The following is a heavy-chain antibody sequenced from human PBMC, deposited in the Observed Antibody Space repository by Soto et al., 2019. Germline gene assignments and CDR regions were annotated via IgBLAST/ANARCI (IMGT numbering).Heavy chain of an antibody. Sequence: QVQVEEFGGGVVRPGRSLRLSCEGPGFTFSDYGFHWVRQAPGKGLEWVAMISYDGSDRYYRDSVQGRFTISRDDSKNTVYLQMNSLRAEDTATYYCARSTYCNGGSCFPQYWGPGTLVIVSS. CDR1: GFTFSDYG. D-gene: IGHD2-15*01. CDR2: ISYDGSDR. J-gene: IGHJ4*02. V-gene: IGHV3-30*03. CDR3: ARSTYCNGGSCFPQY.